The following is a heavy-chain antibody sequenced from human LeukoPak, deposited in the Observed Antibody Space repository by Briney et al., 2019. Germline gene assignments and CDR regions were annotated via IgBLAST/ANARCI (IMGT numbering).Heavy chain of an antibody. D-gene: IGHD1-26*01. CDR1: GGSISSSSYY. CDR2: IYYSGCT. J-gene: IGHJ4*02. V-gene: IGHV4-39*01. Sequence: SETLSLTCTVSGGSISSSSYYWRWLRQPPGTGLEWLGSIYYSGCTYYNPSLKSRVTISVDTSKNQFSLKLSSVTAADTAVYYCASSDWGSYINWGQGTLVTDSS. CDR3: ASSDWGSYIN.